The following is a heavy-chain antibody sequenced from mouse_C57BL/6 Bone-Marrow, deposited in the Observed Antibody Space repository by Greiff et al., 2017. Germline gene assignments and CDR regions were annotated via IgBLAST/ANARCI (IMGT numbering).Heavy chain of an antibody. D-gene: IGHD1-1*01. Sequence: VQLQQPGAELVKPGASVKLSCKASGYTFTSYWMHWVKQRPGQGLEWIGMIHPNSGSTNYNEKFKSKATLTVDKSSSTAYMQLSSLTSEDSAVYYCAPTITTVVATDYWGQGTTLTGSS. CDR1: GYTFTSYW. J-gene: IGHJ2*01. V-gene: IGHV1-64*01. CDR3: APTITTVVATDY. CDR2: IHPNSGST.